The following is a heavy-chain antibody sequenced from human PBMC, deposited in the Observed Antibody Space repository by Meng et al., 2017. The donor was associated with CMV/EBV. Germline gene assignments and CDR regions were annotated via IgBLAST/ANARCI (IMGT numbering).Heavy chain of an antibody. V-gene: IGHV4-31*03. J-gene: IGHJ6*02. CDR3: AREVAEGRYYYYGMDV. CDR2: IYYSGST. D-gene: IGHD3-10*01. CDR1: GCSISSGGYY. Sequence: SETLSLTCTVSGCSISSGGYYWSWIRQHPGKGLEWIVYIYYSGSTYYNPSLKRRVTISVDTSKNQFSLKLSSVTAADTAVYYCAREVAEGRYYYYGMDVWGQGTTVTVSS.